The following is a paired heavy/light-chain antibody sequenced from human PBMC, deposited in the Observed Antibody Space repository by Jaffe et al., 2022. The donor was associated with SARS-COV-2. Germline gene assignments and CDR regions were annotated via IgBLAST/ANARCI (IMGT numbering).Heavy chain of an antibody. D-gene: IGHD3-22*01. J-gene: IGHJ4*02. V-gene: IGHV5-51*01. CDR1: GYIFSNYW. CDR2: IYPGDSDT. CDR3: ARRTHYYDRSGYYWDFEY. Sequence: EVQLVQSGAEVKKPGESLKISCKGSGYIFSNYWIGWVRQMPGKGLEWMGIIYPGDSDTRYSPSFQGQVTISADKSISTAYLQWSSLKASDTAMYYCARRTHYYDRSGYYWDFEYWGQGTLVTVSS.
Light chain of an antibody. Sequence: QSALTQPASVSGSPGQSITISCTGTSSDVGGYNYVSWYQQHPGKAPKLMIYDVSNRPSGISNRFSGSKSGNTASLTISGLQAEDEADYYCSSYTSSSTLVVFGGGTKLTVL. CDR1: SSDVGGYNY. CDR2: DVS. CDR3: SSYTSSSTLVV. V-gene: IGLV2-14*03. J-gene: IGLJ2*01.